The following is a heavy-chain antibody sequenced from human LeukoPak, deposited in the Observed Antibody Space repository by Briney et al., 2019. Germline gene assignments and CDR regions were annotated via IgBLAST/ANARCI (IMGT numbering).Heavy chain of an antibody. CDR1: RFNVNNYW. Sequence: PGGSLRLSCAASRFNVNNYWMHWVRHAPGKGLEWVSLISGDGGSTFYADSVRGRFTISRDNTRKSLSLQMSSLRSEDTALYYCARESETSGWYDYWGQGTLVTVSS. D-gene: IGHD6-19*01. CDR3: ARESETSGWYDY. CDR2: ISGDGGST. V-gene: IGHV3-43*02. J-gene: IGHJ4*02.